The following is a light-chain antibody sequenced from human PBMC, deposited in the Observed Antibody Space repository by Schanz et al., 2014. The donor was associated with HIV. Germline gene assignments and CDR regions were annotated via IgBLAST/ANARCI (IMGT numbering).Light chain of an antibody. CDR3: NSYSHSNTYV. Sequence: QSALTQPRLVSGSPGQSVAISCTGTSSDVGGYNYVSWYQLHPGKAPKLMIYNVNERPSGVPDRFSGSKSGNTASLTISGLQPEDEADYYCNSYSHSNTYVFGSGTKLTVL. CDR2: NVN. J-gene: IGLJ1*01. V-gene: IGLV2-11*01. CDR1: SSDVGGYNY.